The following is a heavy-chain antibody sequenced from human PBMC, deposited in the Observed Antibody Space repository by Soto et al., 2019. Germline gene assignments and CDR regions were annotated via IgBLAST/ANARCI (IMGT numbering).Heavy chain of an antibody. CDR1: GGSISSGGYY. Sequence: SETLSLTCTVSGGSISSGGYYWSWIRQHPGKGLEWIGYIYYSGSTYYNPSLKSRVTISVDTSKNQFSLKLSSVTAADTAVYYCAREPSPMEGSGWPFDYWGQGTLVTVSS. CDR3: AREPSPMEGSGWPFDY. J-gene: IGHJ4*02. CDR2: IYYSGST. D-gene: IGHD6-19*01. V-gene: IGHV4-31*03.